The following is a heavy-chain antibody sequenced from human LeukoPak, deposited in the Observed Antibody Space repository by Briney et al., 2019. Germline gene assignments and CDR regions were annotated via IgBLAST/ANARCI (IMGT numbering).Heavy chain of an antibody. CDR3: TTGRLGT. J-gene: IGHJ5*02. D-gene: IGHD1-26*01. Sequence: GGSLRLSCAASGFTFSNAWMSWVRQAPGKGLEWVGRIKSKAYGGTTDYAAPVEGRFTISRDDSKNTLYLQMNSLKTEDTAVYYCTTGRLGTWGQGTLVTVSS. CDR1: GFTFSNAW. CDR2: IKSKAYGGTT. V-gene: IGHV3-15*01.